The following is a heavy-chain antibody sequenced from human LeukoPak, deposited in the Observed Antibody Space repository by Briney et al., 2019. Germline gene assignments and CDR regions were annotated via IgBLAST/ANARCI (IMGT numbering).Heavy chain of an antibody. Sequence: GRSLRLSCAASGFTFSSYAMHWVRQAPGKGLEWVAVISYDGSNKYYADSVKGRFTTSRDNSKNTLYLQMNSLRAEDTAVYYCARVPPHYDFWSGYSAPDYYYYYGMDVWGQGTTVTVSS. CDR2: ISYDGSNK. J-gene: IGHJ6*02. D-gene: IGHD3-3*01. CDR3: ARVPPHYDFWSGYSAPDYYYYYGMDV. CDR1: GFTFSSYA. V-gene: IGHV3-30-3*01.